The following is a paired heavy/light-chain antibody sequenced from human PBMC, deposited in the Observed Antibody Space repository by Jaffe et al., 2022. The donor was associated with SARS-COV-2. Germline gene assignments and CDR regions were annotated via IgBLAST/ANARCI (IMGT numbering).Heavy chain of an antibody. CDR2: INDGNGNT. CDR3: VRSGWSSGWSMGYPLDY. CDR1: GYSFPNYA. J-gene: IGHJ4*02. V-gene: IGHV1-3*01. D-gene: IGHD6-13*01. Sequence: QVHLVQSGAEVKKPGASVKLSCKASGYSFPNYAMNWVRQAPGQRPEWMGWINDGNGNTKYSQKFQGRLTITRDTSASTVYLDLSSLRSEDTAVYYCVRSGWSSGWSMGYPLDYWGQGTLVTVSS.
Light chain of an antibody. CDR1: QTVTSNY. CDR2: DAS. V-gene: IGKV3-20*01. J-gene: IGKJ4*01. Sequence: EIVLTQSPGTLSLFPGERATLSCRASQTVTSNYLAWYHQRPGQAPRLLIYDASTRATGIPDRFSGSGSGTDFTLTISRLEPEDFAVYYCQQYSNSLPLTFGGGTKVEIK. CDR3: QQYSNSLPLT.